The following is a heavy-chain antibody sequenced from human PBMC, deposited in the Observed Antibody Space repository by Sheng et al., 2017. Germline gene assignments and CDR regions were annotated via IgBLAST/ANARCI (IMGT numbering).Heavy chain of an antibody. J-gene: IGHJ6*03. CDR3: ARGAGLFGVEYYYYMDV. CDR1: GGTFSSYA. CDR2: IIPILGIA. Sequence: QVQLVQSGAEVKKPGSSVKVSCKASGGTFSSYAISWVRQAPGQGLEWMGGIIPILGIANYAQKFQGRVTITADKSTSTAYMELSSLRSEDTAVYYCARGAGLFGVEYYYYMDVWGKGTTVTVSS. V-gene: IGHV1-69*04. D-gene: IGHD3-3*01.